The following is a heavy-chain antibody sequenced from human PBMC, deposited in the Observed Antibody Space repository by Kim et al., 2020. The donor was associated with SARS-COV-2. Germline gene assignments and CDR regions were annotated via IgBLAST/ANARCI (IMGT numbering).Heavy chain of an antibody. D-gene: IGHD3-10*01. V-gene: IGHV3-23*01. CDR3: AKDRPSITVLRADMYNFDY. Sequence: GGSLRLSCTASGFTFSSYAMSWVRQAPGKGLEWVSGISGSGGNTYYADSVRGRFTISRDNSKNTLNLQMNTLRAEDTAVYYCAKDRPSITVLRADMYNFDYWGEGTLGTVSS. CDR2: ISGSGGNT. CDR1: GFTFSSYA. J-gene: IGHJ4*02.